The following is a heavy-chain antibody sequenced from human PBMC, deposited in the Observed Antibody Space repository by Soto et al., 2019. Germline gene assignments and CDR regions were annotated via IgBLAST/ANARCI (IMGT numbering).Heavy chain of an antibody. J-gene: IGHJ5*02. CDR1: GGSLSPYY. V-gene: IGHV4-59*07. CDR2: AYSLGRP. D-gene: IGHD3-3*01. CDR3: ARGGRVESSIRFGP. Sequence: SDTLSLTCAVSGGSLSPYYWNWIRQPPEKKLEWIGYAYSLGRPNYNPSLKRRVTMSLDTSKNQFSLELTSVTAADTAVYYCARGGRVESSIRFGPWRHLIRVTVSS.